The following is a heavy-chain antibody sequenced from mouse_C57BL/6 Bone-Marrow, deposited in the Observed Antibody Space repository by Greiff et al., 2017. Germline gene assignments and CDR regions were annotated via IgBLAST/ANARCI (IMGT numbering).Heavy chain of an antibody. Sequence: QVQLQQPGAELVKPGASVKLSCKASGYTFTSYWMHWVKQRPGRGLEWIGRIDPNSGGTKYNEKFKSKATLTVDKPSSTAYMQLSRLTSEDSAVYYCARWLLPPYWYFDVWGTGTTVTVSS. J-gene: IGHJ1*03. V-gene: IGHV1-72*01. CDR2: IDPNSGGT. D-gene: IGHD2-3*01. CDR3: ARWLLPPYWYFDV. CDR1: GYTFTSYW.